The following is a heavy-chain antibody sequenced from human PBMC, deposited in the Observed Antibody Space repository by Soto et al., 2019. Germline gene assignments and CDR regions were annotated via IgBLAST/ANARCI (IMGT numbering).Heavy chain of an antibody. D-gene: IGHD1-26*01. CDR1: VFSFTSYA. J-gene: IGHJ4*02. CDR3: ASWSFLDY. Sequence: PGGSLRLSCAASVFSFTSYALSCVRQSPGKGLEWVSTISGSDGKTYYADSVKGRFSISRDTSKTTLYLQMNSLRVEDTAVYYCASWSFLDYWGQGTLVTVSS. V-gene: IGHV3-23*01. CDR2: ISGSDGKT.